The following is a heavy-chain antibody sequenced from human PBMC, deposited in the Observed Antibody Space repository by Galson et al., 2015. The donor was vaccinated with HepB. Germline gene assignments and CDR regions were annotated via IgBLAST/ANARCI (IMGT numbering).Heavy chain of an antibody. J-gene: IGHJ4*02. CDR2: ISWDGGST. V-gene: IGHV3-43*01. CDR3: AKAAGYSSGWRYYFDY. CDR1: GFTFDDYT. D-gene: IGHD6-19*01. Sequence: SLRLSCAASGFTFDDYTMHWVRQAPGKGLEWVSLISWDGGSTYYADSVKGRFTISRDNSKNSLYLQMNSLRTEDTALYYCAKAAGYSSGWRYYFDYWGQGTLVTVSS.